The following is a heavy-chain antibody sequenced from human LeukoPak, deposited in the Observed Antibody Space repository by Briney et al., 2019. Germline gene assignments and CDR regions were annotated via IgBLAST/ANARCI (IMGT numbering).Heavy chain of an antibody. CDR3: ARSPGWFGEFSNGKDAFDI. J-gene: IGHJ3*02. D-gene: IGHD3-10*01. CDR2: ISSSGSTI. Sequence: GGSLRLSCAASGFTFSDYYMSWIRQAPGKGLEWVSYISSSGSTIYYADSVKGRFTISRDNAKNSLYLQMNSLRAEDTAVYYCARSPGWFGEFSNGKDAFDIWGQGTMVTVSS. V-gene: IGHV3-11*01. CDR1: GFTFSDYY.